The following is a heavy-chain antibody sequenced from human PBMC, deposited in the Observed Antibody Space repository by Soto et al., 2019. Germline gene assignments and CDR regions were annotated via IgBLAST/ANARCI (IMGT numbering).Heavy chain of an antibody. Sequence: SETLSLTCAVSGGSVRTYYYNWIRQPSGKGLEWIGRIFVGGITDYNPSLKSRVTMSIDTSKNQLSLELTSVTAADTAIYFCARGSFYPPAGNLGGLFEPWGQGSLVTVSS. V-gene: IGHV4-4*07. J-gene: IGHJ5*02. CDR3: ARGSFYPPAGNLGGLFEP. CDR1: GGSVRTYY. CDR2: IFVGGIT. D-gene: IGHD3-10*01.